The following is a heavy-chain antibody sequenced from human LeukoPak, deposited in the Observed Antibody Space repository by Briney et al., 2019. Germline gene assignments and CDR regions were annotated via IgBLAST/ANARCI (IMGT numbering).Heavy chain of an antibody. CDR2: INYSGST. D-gene: IGHD6-13*01. Sequence: SETLSLTCAVYGGSFSGYYWSWIRQPPGKGLEWIGEINYSGSTNYNPSLKSRVTISVVTSKNQFSLKLSSVTAADTAVYYCARERAAHGYFDYWGQGTLVTVSS. J-gene: IGHJ4*02. CDR1: GGSFSGYY. V-gene: IGHV4-34*01. CDR3: ARERAAHGYFDY.